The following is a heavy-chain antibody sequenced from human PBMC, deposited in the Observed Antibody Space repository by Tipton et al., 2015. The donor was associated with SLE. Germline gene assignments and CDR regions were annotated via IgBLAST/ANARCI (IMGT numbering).Heavy chain of an antibody. CDR3: ARTGIYRSYWYFDL. Sequence: TLSLTCAVYGGSFSGYYWSWIRQPPGKGLEWIGEINHSGSTNYNPSLKSRVTFSIDTSKSQFSLWLSSVTAADTAVYYCARTGIYRSYWYFDLWGRGTLVTVSS. CDR2: INHSGST. D-gene: IGHD3-16*02. J-gene: IGHJ2*01. CDR1: GGSFSGYY. V-gene: IGHV4-34*09.